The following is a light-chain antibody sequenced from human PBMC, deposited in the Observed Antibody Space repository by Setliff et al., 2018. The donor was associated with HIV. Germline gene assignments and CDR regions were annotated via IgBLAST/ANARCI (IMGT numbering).Light chain of an antibody. V-gene: IGLV2-14*01. CDR2: DVS. CDR1: SNDVGAYNT. CDR3: SSYTSSSTDV. Sequence: QSALTQPASVSGSPGQSITISCTGTSNDVGAYNTVYWYQQHPGEAPKLMIYDVSTRPSGVSNRFSGSKPGNTASLTISGLQTEDEADYYCSSYTSSSTDVFGTGTKVTVL. J-gene: IGLJ1*01.